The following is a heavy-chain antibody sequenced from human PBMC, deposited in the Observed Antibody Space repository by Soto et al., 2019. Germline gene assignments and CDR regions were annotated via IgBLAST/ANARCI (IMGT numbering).Heavy chain of an antibody. D-gene: IGHD3-9*01. CDR3: AHKVLRYLDWSPPSSWFDP. J-gene: IGHJ5*02. Sequence: QITLKESGPPLVKPTQTLTLTCTFSGFSLSTSGVGVGWIRQPPGKALEWLALIYWDDDKRYSPSLKSRLTITKASAKTQVVLTMTNMDPVDTATYYCAHKVLRYLDWSPPSSWFDPWGQGTLVTVSS. CDR1: GFSLSTSGVG. CDR2: IYWDDDK. V-gene: IGHV2-5*02.